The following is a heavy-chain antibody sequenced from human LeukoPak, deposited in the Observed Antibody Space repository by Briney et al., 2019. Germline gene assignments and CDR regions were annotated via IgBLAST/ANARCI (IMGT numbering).Heavy chain of an antibody. J-gene: IGHJ6*02. V-gene: IGHV3-30*18. CDR3: AKAGRYYDSSGSYYYYYGMDA. D-gene: IGHD3-22*01. CDR1: GFTFSSYG. Sequence: GGSLSLSCAASGFTFSSYGMHWVRQAPGKGLEWVAVISYDGSNKYYADSVKGRFTISRDNSKNTLYLQMNSLRAEDTAVYYCAKAGRYYDSSGSYYYYYGMDAWGQGTTVTVSS. CDR2: ISYDGSNK.